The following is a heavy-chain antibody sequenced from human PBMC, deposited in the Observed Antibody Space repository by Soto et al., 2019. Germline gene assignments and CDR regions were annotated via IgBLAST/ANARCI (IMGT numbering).Heavy chain of an antibody. V-gene: IGHV3-30-3*01. CDR3: ARGYYQDYYYCGMDV. Sequence: GGSLRLSCAASEFTFSSYAMHWVRQAPGKGLEWVAVISYDGSNKYYADSVKGRFTISRDNSKYTLYLQMNSLRAEDTAVYYFARGYYQDYYYCGMDVWGKGTTVTVSS. CDR1: EFTFSSYA. CDR2: ISYDGSNK. D-gene: IGHD3-3*01. J-gene: IGHJ6*04.